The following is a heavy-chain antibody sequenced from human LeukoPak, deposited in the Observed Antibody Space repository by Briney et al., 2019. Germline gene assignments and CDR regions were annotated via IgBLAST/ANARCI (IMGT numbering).Heavy chain of an antibody. D-gene: IGHD6-13*01. V-gene: IGHV3-33*01. CDR2: IWFDGSNK. CDR1: GFTFSNYG. J-gene: IGHJ4*02. CDR3: GRVGYSSSWYNLDY. Sequence: GGSLRLSCAASGFTFSNYGMNWVRKAQGKGREWVAVIWFDGSNKYYADSVRGRFTVSRDNSKNTVILEMNSLRAEDTAVYYCGRVGYSSSWYNLDYWGQGTLVTVSP.